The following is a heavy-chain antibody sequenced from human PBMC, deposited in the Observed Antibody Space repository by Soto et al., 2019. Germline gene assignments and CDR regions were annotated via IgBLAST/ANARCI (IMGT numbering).Heavy chain of an antibody. Sequence: GGSLRLSCAASGFSFSSYWMHWVRQAPGKGLVWVSRINSDGSSISYADPVKGRFTVSRDNAKNRVYLQMNSLRGEDTAVYYCAILRIMIFGVARSHENFMDVWGKGTTVTVSS. CDR1: GFSFSSYW. CDR3: AILRIMIFGVARSHENFMDV. CDR2: INSDGSSI. V-gene: IGHV3-74*01. J-gene: IGHJ6*03. D-gene: IGHD3-3*01.